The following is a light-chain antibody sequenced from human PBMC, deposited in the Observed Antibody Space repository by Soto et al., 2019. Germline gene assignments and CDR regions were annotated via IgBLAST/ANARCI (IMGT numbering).Light chain of an antibody. J-gene: IGKJ1*01. CDR2: GAS. CDR1: QSVSSSH. V-gene: IGKV3-20*01. CDR3: QQYGDSPRT. Sequence: EIVLTQSPGTPSLSPGERATLSCRASQSVSSSHLAWYQQKPGQAPRLLIYGASRRATGIPDRFSGSGSGTDFTLTISRLETEDFAVYYCQQYGDSPRTLGQGTKVDI.